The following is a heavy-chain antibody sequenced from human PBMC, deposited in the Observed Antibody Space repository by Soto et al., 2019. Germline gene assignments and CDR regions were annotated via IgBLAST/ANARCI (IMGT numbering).Heavy chain of an antibody. V-gene: IGHV3-48*02. CDR1: GFTFSSYS. J-gene: IGHJ6*02. CDR2: ISSSSSTK. CDR3: ARDRVLGTHDLLPRVVYYGMDV. Sequence: GGSLRLSCAASGFTFSSYSMNWVRQAPGKGLEWVSYISSSSSTKYYADSVKGRFTISRDNAKNSLYLQMNSLRDEDTAVYYCARDRVLGTHDLLPRVVYYGMDVWGQGTTVTVSS. D-gene: IGHD3-22*01.